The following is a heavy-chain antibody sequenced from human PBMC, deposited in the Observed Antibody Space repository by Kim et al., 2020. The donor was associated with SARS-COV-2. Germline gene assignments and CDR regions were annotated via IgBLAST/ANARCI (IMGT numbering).Heavy chain of an antibody. CDR1: SGSFSGYF. CDR3: ARHPPHDAFDM. J-gene: IGHJ3*02. V-gene: IGHV4-34*01. Sequence: SETLSLTCAVYSGSFSGYFWSWIRQTPEKGLEWIGEINHSGSTNYNPSLKSRVIISVDTPKNQFSLKLNCVTAADTAVYYCARHPPHDAFDMWGRGTRVTVSS. CDR2: INHSGST.